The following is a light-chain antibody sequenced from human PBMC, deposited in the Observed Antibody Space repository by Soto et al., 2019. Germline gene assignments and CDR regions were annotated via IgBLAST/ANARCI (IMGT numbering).Light chain of an antibody. Sequence: EVVMTQSPDTLSLSPGERVTLSCRASQSLRSNLAWYQQKPGQAPRLLIYGASTRATGIPARFSGSGSGTEFTLTISSLQSEDFSVYYCQQYNNFWTFGQGTKVEIK. V-gene: IGKV3-15*01. CDR1: QSLRSN. CDR3: QQYNNFWT. J-gene: IGKJ1*01. CDR2: GAS.